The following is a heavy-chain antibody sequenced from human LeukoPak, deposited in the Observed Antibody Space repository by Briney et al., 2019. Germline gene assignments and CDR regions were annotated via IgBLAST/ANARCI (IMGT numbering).Heavy chain of an antibody. D-gene: IGHD3-3*02. J-gene: IGHJ4*02. CDR1: GFTVSSNY. Sequence: PGGPLRLSCAASGFTVSSNYMTWVRQAPGKGLEWVSLLYSGGSTDYADSAKGRFTISRDNSKNTLYLQMNSLRVEDTAVYYCARASAVIYYFDYWGQGTLVTVSS. V-gene: IGHV3-66*01. CDR3: ARASAVIYYFDY. CDR2: LYSGGST.